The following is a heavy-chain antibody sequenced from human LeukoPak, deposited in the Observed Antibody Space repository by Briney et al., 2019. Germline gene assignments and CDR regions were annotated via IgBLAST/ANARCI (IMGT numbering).Heavy chain of an antibody. J-gene: IGHJ4*02. V-gene: IGHV1-69*04. CDR1: GGTFSSYA. CDR3: ARLKSYGSGSYYREAY. D-gene: IGHD3-10*01. Sequence: SVKVSCKASGGTFSSYAISWVRQAPGQGLEWMGRIIPILGIANYAQKFQGRVTITADKSTSTAYMELSSLRSEDTAVYYCARLKSYGSGSYYREAYWGQGTLVTVSS. CDR2: IIPILGIA.